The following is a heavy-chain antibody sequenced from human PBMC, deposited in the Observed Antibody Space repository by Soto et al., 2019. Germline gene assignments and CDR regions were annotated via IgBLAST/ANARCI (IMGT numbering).Heavy chain of an antibody. CDR1: GFTFSSYE. Sequence: EVQLVESGGGLVQPGGSLRLSCAASGFTFSSYEMNRVRQPPGKGLAWGSYISSSGSTIYYADSVKGRFTISRDNAKNSLYLQMNGLRAEDTAVYYGALQTYYYDSSGPGRWGQGTLVTVSS. J-gene: IGHJ4*02. CDR2: ISSSGSTI. D-gene: IGHD3-22*01. V-gene: IGHV3-48*03. CDR3: ALQTYYYDSSGPGR.